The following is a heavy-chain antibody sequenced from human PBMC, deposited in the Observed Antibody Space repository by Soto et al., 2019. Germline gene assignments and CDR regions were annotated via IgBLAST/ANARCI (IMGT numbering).Heavy chain of an antibody. D-gene: IGHD6-19*01. CDR3: AKGRVGVAGTSDDDFDF. Sequence: EVQLVESGGGLVQPGGSLRLSCAASGFTFRIYAMSWVRQAPGKGLQWVSTITASGDSTYYADSVKGRLTISRDNSRNKLYLQMKSLRAEDTAVYYCAKGRVGVAGTSDDDFDFWGQGTMVTVSS. CDR2: ITASGDST. CDR1: GFTFRIYA. J-gene: IGHJ3*01. V-gene: IGHV3-23*04.